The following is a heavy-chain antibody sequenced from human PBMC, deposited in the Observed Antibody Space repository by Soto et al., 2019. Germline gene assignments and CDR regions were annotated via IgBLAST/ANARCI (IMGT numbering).Heavy chain of an antibody. CDR1: GYTFTSYE. CDR3: TRTPGIAAARYYYGMDV. CDR2: MNPNSGNT. Sequence: ASVKDSCKASGYTFTSYELNWVRQATAIGLDGMGWMNPNSGNTGYAQKFQGRVTMTRNTSISTAYMKMSSLRSEDTAVYYCTRTPGIAAARYYYGMDVWGQGTTVTVSS. V-gene: IGHV1-8*01. D-gene: IGHD6-13*01. J-gene: IGHJ6*02.